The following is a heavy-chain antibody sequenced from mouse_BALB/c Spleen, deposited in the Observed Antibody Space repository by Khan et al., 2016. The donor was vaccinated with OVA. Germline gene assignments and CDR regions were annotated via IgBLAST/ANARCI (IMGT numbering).Heavy chain of an antibody. Sequence: QVQLQQSGAELVRPGVSLKISCKGSGYTFTDYAMHWVKQSPAKSLEWIGVIGSYYGVPDCNQRFKGKATMAVDRSYNTAYMELARLTSADSAISFFDRGGKFAYWGQGTLVTVPA. CDR2: IGSYYGVP. J-gene: IGHJ3*01. CDR3: DRGGKFAY. V-gene: IGHV1S137*01. CDR1: GYTFTDYA.